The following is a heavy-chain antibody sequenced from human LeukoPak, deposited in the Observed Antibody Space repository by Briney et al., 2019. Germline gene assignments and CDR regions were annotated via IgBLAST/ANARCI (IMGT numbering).Heavy chain of an antibody. D-gene: IGHD3-22*01. CDR1: GFTFSNYA. Sequence: PGGSLRLSCAASGFTFSNYAMRWVRQAPGKGLQWVSSITSRGESTLYVDSVKGRFTITRDNSDHTLYLQMHSLRAEDTAVYYCARDRPNYYGSDGHYYRRDGDYWGRGTLVSVSS. CDR3: ARDRPNYYGSDGHYYRRDGDY. CDR2: ITSRGEST. J-gene: IGHJ4*02. V-gene: IGHV3-23*01.